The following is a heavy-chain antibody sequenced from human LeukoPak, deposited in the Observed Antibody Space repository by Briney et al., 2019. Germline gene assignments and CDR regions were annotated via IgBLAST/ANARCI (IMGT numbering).Heavy chain of an antibody. J-gene: IGHJ4*02. V-gene: IGHV3-7*01. CDR3: AREVGYNWNYAY. D-gene: IGHD1-7*01. CDR1: GFTFRSYW. CDR2: INQDGNEK. Sequence: GGSLRLSCVVSGFTFRSYWMSWVRQAPGKGLEWVANINQDGNEKYYVDSVKGRFTISRDNAKNSLYLQMNSLRAEDTAVYYCAREVGYNWNYAYWGQGTLVTVSS.